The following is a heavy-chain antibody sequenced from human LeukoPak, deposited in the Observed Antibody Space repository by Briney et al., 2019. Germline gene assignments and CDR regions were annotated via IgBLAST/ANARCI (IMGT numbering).Heavy chain of an antibody. Sequence: ASVKVSCKASGYTFTSYYMHWVRQAPGQGLEWMGIINPSGGSTSYAQKFQGRVTMTRDMSTSTVYMELSSLRSEDTAVYYCARAPQYYYDSSGYLSWGQGTLVTVSS. V-gene: IGHV1-46*01. CDR2: INPSGGST. CDR1: GYTFTSYY. CDR3: ARAPQYYYDSSGYLS. D-gene: IGHD3-22*01. J-gene: IGHJ4*02.